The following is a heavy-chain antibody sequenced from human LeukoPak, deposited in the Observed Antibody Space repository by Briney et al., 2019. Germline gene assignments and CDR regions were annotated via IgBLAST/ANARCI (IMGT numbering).Heavy chain of an antibody. Sequence: PGRSLRLSCAASGFTFSSYGMHWVRQAPGKGLEWVAVISYDGSNKYYADPVKSRFTISRDNSKNTLYLQMNSLRAEDTAVYYCAKDFGWFGELEAFDIWGQGTMVTVSS. CDR2: ISYDGSNK. CDR1: GFTFSSYG. J-gene: IGHJ3*02. CDR3: AKDFGWFGELEAFDI. D-gene: IGHD3-10*01. V-gene: IGHV3-30*18.